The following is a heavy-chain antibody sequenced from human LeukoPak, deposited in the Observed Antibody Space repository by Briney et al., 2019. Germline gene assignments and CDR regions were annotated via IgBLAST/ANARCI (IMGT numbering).Heavy chain of an antibody. CDR2: ISAYNGNT. CDR3: ARGATRFEELTDWLDP. D-gene: IGHD3-10*02. V-gene: IGHV1-18*01. Sequence: GASVKVSCKASGYTFSNYGVSWVRQAPGRGLEWLGWISAYNGNTNYAQKFQGRVTMTRDTSTSTAYMEVTSLRSDDTAVYYCARGATRFEELTDWLDPWGQGTLVTVSS. J-gene: IGHJ5*02. CDR1: GYTFSNYG.